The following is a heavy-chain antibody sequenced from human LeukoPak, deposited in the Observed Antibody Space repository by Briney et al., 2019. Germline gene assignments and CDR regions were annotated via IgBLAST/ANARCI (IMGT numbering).Heavy chain of an antibody. CDR2: IYYSGST. V-gene: IGHV4-39*07. J-gene: IGHJ2*01. Sequence: SETLSLTCTVSGGSISSSSYYWGWIRQPPGKGLGWIGSIYYSGSTYYNPSLKSRVTISVDTSKNQFSLKLSSVTAADTAVYYCASLLTEYFDLWGRGTLVTVSS. D-gene: IGHD2/OR15-2a*01. CDR1: GGSISSSSYY. CDR3: ASLLTEYFDL.